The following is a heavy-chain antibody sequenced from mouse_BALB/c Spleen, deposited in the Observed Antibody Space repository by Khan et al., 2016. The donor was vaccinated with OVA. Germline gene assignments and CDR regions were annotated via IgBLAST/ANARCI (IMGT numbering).Heavy chain of an antibody. CDR3: ASGYFGNYEFAY. Sequence: QVQLQQSGAELVKPGASVKLSCKTTGYTFTNYWIQWVQQRPGQGLGWIGEIFPGTGTTYNNENFKAKATLTIDTSSRTAYMQVSSLTSDGSADDSCASGYFGNYEFAYWGQGTLVTVSA. V-gene: IGHV1S132*01. CDR1: GYTFTNYW. CDR2: IFPGTGTT. D-gene: IGHD2-1*01. J-gene: IGHJ3*01.